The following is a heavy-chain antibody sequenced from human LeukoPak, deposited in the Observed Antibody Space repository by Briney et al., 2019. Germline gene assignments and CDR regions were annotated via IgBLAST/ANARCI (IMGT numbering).Heavy chain of an antibody. CDR1: GFTFSSYA. D-gene: IGHD1-26*01. J-gene: IGHJ4*02. V-gene: IGHV3-23*01. CDR3: AKAVGVGATGVFTNFDY. Sequence: QPGGSLRLSCAASGFTFSSYAMSWVRQAPGKGLEWVSAISGSGGSTYYADSVKGRFTISRDNSKNTLYLQMNSLRAEDTAVYYCAKAVGVGATGVFTNFDYWGQGTLVTVSS. CDR2: ISGSGGST.